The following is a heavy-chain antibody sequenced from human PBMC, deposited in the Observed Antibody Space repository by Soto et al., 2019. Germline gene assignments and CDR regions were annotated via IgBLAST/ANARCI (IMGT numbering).Heavy chain of an antibody. CDR2: INTKTAGT. CDR3: ARVGPTGWFDP. Sequence: QVHLVQSGAEVKKPGASVKVSCKASGYSFTDYYMHWVRQAPGQGLEWMGWINTKTAGTNYAQRVQGRVTMPGDTSINTAYMELSRLRSDDTAVYYCARVGPTGWFDPWGQGTVVTVSS. V-gene: IGHV1-2*02. CDR1: GYSFTDYY. J-gene: IGHJ5*02.